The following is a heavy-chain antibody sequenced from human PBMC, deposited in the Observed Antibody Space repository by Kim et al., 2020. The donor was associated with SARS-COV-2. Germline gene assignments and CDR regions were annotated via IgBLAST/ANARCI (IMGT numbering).Heavy chain of an antibody. CDR1: GGSISSYY. Sequence: SETLSLTCTVSGGSISSYYWSWIRQPPGKRLEWIGYIYYSGSTNYNPSLKSRVTISVDTSKNQFSLKLSSVTAADTAVYYCARDIVVVTAIRGYYYYGMDVGGQGTTVTVSS. CDR2: IYYSGST. CDR3: ARDIVVVTAIRGYYYYGMDV. V-gene: IGHV4-59*01. J-gene: IGHJ6*02. D-gene: IGHD2-21*02.